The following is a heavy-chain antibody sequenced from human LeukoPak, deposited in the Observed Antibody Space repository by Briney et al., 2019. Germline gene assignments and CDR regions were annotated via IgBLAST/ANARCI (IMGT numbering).Heavy chain of an antibody. CDR2: IIPIFGTA. J-gene: IGHJ4*02. CDR3: ARDRYYDSSGYNHDY. CDR1: GGTFSSYA. V-gene: IGHV1-69*05. D-gene: IGHD3-22*01. Sequence: SVKVSCRASGGTFSSYAISWVRQAPGQGLEWMGGIIPIFGTANYAQKFQGRVTITTDESTSTAYMELSSLRSEDTAVYYCARDRYYDSSGYNHDYWGQGTLVTVSS.